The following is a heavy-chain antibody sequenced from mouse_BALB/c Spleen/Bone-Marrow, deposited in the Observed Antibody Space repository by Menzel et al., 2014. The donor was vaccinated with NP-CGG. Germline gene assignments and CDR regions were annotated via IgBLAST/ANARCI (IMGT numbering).Heavy chain of an antibody. Sequence: VQGVESGPGLVAPSQSLSITCTVSGFSLTGYGVNWVRQPPGKGLGWLGVIWGDGSTDYNSALKSRLSISKDNSKSQVFLKMNSLQTDDTARYYCAREPHYYAMDYWGQGTSVTVSS. V-gene: IGHV2-6-7*01. J-gene: IGHJ4*01. CDR3: AREPHYYAMDY. CDR2: IWGDGST. CDR1: GFSLTGYG.